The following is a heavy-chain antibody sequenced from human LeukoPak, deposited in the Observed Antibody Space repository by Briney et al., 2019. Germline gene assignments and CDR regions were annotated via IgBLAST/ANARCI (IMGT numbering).Heavy chain of an antibody. V-gene: IGHV3-21*01. D-gene: IGHD1-26*01. CDR2: ISSSSSYI. CDR1: GFTFSSYS. CDR3: ARGGAVWPPWYFDY. Sequence: PGGSLRLSCAASGFTFSSYSMNWVRQAPGKGLEWVSSISSSSSYIYYPDSVKGRFTISRDNANNSLYLQRNSLRAEDTAVYYCARGGAVWPPWYFDYWGQGTLVTVSS. J-gene: IGHJ4*02.